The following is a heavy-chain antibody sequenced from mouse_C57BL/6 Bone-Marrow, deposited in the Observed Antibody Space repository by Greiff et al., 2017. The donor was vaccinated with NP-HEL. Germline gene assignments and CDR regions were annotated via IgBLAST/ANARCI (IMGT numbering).Heavy chain of an antibody. J-gene: IGHJ3*01. Sequence: QVQLKQSGAELVKPGASVKMSCKASGYTFTSYWITWVKQRPGQGLEWIGDIYPGSGSTNYNEKFKGKATLTVDKSSSTAYMPLSSLTSEGSAVSNCARELLAAWFAYWGQGTLVTVSA. CDR1: GYTFTSYW. D-gene: IGHD1-1*01. V-gene: IGHV1-55*01. CDR2: IYPGSGST. CDR3: ARELLAAWFAY.